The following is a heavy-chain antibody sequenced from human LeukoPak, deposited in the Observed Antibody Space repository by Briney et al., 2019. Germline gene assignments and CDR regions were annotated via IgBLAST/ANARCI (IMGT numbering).Heavy chain of an antibody. CDR2: INEDGSNK. Sequence: EPGGSLRLSCTASGFSFSNHYMRWIRQAPGKGLEWVANINEDGSNKWHLGSVKGRFTVSRDNARNSLYLQMNSLRVEDAAVYYCTRVIAAVPGYFDYFDFWGQGVLVTVSS. CDR3: TRVIAAVPGYFDYFDF. D-gene: IGHD6-19*01. CDR1: GFSFSNHY. J-gene: IGHJ4*02. V-gene: IGHV3-7*01.